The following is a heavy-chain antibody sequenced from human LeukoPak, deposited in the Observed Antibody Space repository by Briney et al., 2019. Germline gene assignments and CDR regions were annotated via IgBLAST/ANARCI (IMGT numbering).Heavy chain of an antibody. CDR3: ARAGNYGDYENY. CDR2: IKQDGSEA. Sequence: PGGSLRLSCAASGFTFSNHWMSWVRQAPGKGLEWVANIKQDGSEAYDGDSVRGRFTISRDNAKNSLYLQMNSLRAEDTAVYYCARAGNYGDYENYWGQGTLVTVSS. J-gene: IGHJ4*02. V-gene: IGHV3-7*01. D-gene: IGHD4-17*01. CDR1: GFTFSNHW.